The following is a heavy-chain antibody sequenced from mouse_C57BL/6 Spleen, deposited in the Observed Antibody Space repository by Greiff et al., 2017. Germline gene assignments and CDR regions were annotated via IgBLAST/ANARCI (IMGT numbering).Heavy chain of an antibody. CDR2: INPNNGGT. CDR3: ASGRWLLPYAMDY. V-gene: IGHV1-26*01. D-gene: IGHD2-3*01. Sequence: EVQLQQSGPELVKPGASVKISCKASGYTFTDYYMNWVKQSHGKSLEWIGDINPNNGGTSYNQKFKGKATLTVDKSSSTAYMELRSLTSEDSAVYYCASGRWLLPYAMDYWGQGTSVTVSS. J-gene: IGHJ4*01. CDR1: GYTFTDYY.